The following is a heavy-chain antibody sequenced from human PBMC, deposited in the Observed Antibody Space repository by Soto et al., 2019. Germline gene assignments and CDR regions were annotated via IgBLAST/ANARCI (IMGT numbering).Heavy chain of an antibody. Sequence: QVQLQESGPGLVKPSETLSLTCTVSGGSVSSGSYYWSWIRQPPGKGLEWIGYIYYSGSTNYNPSLKSRVTISVDTSKNQFSLKLSSVTAADTAVYYCARGHPGIDYGDYVGDYWGQGTLVTVSS. CDR3: ARGHPGIDYGDYVGDY. CDR2: IYYSGST. V-gene: IGHV4-61*01. CDR1: GGSVSSGSYY. D-gene: IGHD4-17*01. J-gene: IGHJ4*02.